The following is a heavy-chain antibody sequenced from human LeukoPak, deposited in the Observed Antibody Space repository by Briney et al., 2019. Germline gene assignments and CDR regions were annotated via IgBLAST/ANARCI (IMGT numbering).Heavy chain of an antibody. CDR1: GFTFSDHY. J-gene: IGHJ4*02. CDR3: ARPLLYSGYYLYYFGY. D-gene: IGHD3-22*01. V-gene: IGHV3-33*08. Sequence: GGSLRLSCAASGFTFSDHYMDWVRQAPGKGLEWVAVIWYDGSNKYYADSVKGRFTISRDNSKNTLYLQMNSLRAEDTAVYYCARPLLYSGYYLYYFGYWGQGTLVTVSS. CDR2: IWYDGSNK.